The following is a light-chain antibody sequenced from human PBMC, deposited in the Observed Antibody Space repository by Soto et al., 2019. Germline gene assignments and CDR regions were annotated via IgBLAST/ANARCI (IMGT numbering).Light chain of an antibody. V-gene: IGKV1-12*01. Sequence: DIQMTQSPSTVSASVGDGVTITCRASQPISSWLAWFRQRPGKAPELLIYAASTLHSGVPSRFSGSGSGTDFALTISGLQPEDFATYYCQQDSSFPHTFGQGTRVDIK. CDR2: AAS. J-gene: IGKJ2*01. CDR3: QQDSSFPHT. CDR1: QPISSW.